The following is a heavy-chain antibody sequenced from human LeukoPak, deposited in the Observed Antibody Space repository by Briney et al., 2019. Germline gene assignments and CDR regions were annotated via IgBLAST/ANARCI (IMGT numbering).Heavy chain of an antibody. Sequence: PSETLSLTCTVSGGSIDSRSYYWDWIRQAPGKGLEWIGTIYHSGSTEYNPSLKSRVAIFVDTSKNNFSLILHSVAAADTAVYYCARRSEFDNTHYHYFDYWGQGALVTVSS. J-gene: IGHJ4*02. CDR1: GGSIDSRSYY. V-gene: IGHV4-39*01. CDR3: ARRSEFDNTHYHYFDY. D-gene: IGHD2-15*01. CDR2: IYHSGST.